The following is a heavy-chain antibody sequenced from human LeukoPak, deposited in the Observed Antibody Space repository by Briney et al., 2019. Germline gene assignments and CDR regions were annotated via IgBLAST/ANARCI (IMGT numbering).Heavy chain of an antibody. CDR1: GGTFSSYA. V-gene: IGHV1-69*04. Sequence: SVRVSCKASGGTFSSYAISWVRQAPGQGLEWMGRIIPILGIANYAQKFQGRVTITADKSTSTAYMELSSLRSEDTAVYYCARGSVESYSDYWGQGTLVTVSS. CDR2: IIPILGIA. J-gene: IGHJ4*02. CDR3: ARGSVESYSDY. D-gene: IGHD5-24*01.